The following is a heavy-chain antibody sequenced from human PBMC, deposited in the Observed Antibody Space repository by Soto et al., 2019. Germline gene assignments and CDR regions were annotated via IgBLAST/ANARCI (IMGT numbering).Heavy chain of an antibody. Sequence: GGSLRLSCAASGFTFSSYGMHWVRQAPGKGLEWVAVILYDGSKKYYADSVKGRFTISRDNSKNTLYLQMSSLRAEDTALYYCVKDGSSGWPYFDDMDVWGQGTTVTVPS. D-gene: IGHD6-19*01. CDR2: ILYDGSKK. CDR1: GFTFSSYG. CDR3: VKDGSSGWPYFDDMDV. J-gene: IGHJ6*02. V-gene: IGHV3-30*18.